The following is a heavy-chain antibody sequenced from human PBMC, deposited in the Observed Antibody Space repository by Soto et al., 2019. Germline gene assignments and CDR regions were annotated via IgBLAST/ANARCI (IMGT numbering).Heavy chain of an antibody. Sequence: QVQLGQSGAEVKKPGASVKVSCKASGYTFIGHNLHWVRQAPGQGLEWLGWTNPSSGATNFAQKFQGRVTMTRDTSISTAYLELSRLRSDDTAVYYCAREAGTTGNYYYGMDVWGQGTTVTVSS. CDR3: AREAGTTGNYYYGMDV. CDR1: GYTFIGHN. V-gene: IGHV1-2*02. D-gene: IGHD1-7*01. CDR2: TNPSSGAT. J-gene: IGHJ6*02.